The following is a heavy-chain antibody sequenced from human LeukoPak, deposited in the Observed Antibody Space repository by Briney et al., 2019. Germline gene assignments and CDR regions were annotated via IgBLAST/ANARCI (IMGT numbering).Heavy chain of an antibody. D-gene: IGHD3-10*01. Sequence: PGGSLRRSCAASGFTFSSYWMHWVRQAPGKGLEWVANINQDGSEKYYVDSVRGRFTISRDNAENPLYLQMKSLRAEDTAVYYCVRAIGANVSYWGQGTLVTVSS. CDR3: VRAIGANVSY. J-gene: IGHJ4*02. CDR2: INQDGSEK. CDR1: GFTFSSYW. V-gene: IGHV3-7*03.